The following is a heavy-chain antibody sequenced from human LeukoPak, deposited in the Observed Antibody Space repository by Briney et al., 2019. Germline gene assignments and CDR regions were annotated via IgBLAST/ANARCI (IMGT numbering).Heavy chain of an antibody. Sequence: ASVKVSCKASGYTFTNYYIHWVRQAPGQGLEWMGLINPGGDNTDYAQNFQGRVTMTRDTSTSTVYMGLSSLRSEDTAVYYCARVRDGYNDAYDIWGQGTMVTVSS. V-gene: IGHV1-46*01. CDR3: ARVRDGYNDAYDI. CDR2: INPGGDNT. CDR1: GYTFTNYY. J-gene: IGHJ3*02. D-gene: IGHD5-24*01.